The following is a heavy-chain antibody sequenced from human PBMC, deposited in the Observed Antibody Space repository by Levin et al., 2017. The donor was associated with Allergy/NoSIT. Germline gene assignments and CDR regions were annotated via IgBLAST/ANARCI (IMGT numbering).Heavy chain of an antibody. D-gene: IGHD3-10*01. CDR1: GDSINRGDYY. V-gene: IGHV4-30-4*01. CDR2: IPHGGSA. CDR3: ARDECAWLGECYGPDV. J-gene: IGHJ6*02. Sequence: SQTLSLTCTVSGDSINRGDYYWTWIRQLPGKGLEWIGFIPHGGSATYNPSLKSRLTLSLDTSKNHFSLKLASGTIADTDVYYCARDECAWLGECYGPDVWGQGTTVMVSS.